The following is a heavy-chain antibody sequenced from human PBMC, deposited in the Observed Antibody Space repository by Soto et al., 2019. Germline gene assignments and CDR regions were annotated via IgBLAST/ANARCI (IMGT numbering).Heavy chain of an antibody. D-gene: IGHD4-17*01. V-gene: IGHV3-33*01. CDR2: IWYDGSNE. J-gene: IGHJ3*01. Sequence: QVQLVESGGGVVQPGRSLRLSCAASGFIFSSYGMHWVRQAPGKGLEWVAVIWYDGSNEDYVDSVRGRFTISRDNSNNRLYLQMNSLRAEDTALYYCAREVYGDYGDASDLWGQGTMVTVSS. CDR3: AREVYGDYGDASDL. CDR1: GFIFSSYG.